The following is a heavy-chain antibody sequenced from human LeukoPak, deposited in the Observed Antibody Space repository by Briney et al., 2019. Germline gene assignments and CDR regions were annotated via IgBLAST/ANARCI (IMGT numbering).Heavy chain of an antibody. CDR3: ARVGGQQLGKVDY. Sequence: GGSLRLSCAASGFTFEDHAMNWVRQVPGKGLEWVSGINGNGGSTGYADSVKGRFTISRDNAKNSLYLQMNSLRDEDTAVYHCARVGGQQLGKVDYWGQGTLVTVSS. CDR2: INGNGGST. V-gene: IGHV3-20*01. J-gene: IGHJ4*02. D-gene: IGHD6-13*01. CDR1: GFTFEDHA.